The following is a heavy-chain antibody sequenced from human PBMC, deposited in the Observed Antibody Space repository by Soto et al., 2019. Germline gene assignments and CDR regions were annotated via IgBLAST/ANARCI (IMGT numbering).Heavy chain of an antibody. CDR1: GFTFSSYW. V-gene: IGHV3-7*01. J-gene: IGHJ6*02. D-gene: IGHD3-22*01. CDR3: ARDRGRPDLRDTHYYDSSDLDYGMDV. CDR2: INQDGSEK. Sequence: EVRLVESGGGLVQPGGSLTLSCAASGFTFSSYWMTWVRQAPGKGLEWVANINQDGSEKYYMDSMKGRFTISRDNAKNSLLLQPTSLRAEDTAVYYCARDRGRPDLRDTHYYDSSDLDYGMDVWGQGTTVTVSS.